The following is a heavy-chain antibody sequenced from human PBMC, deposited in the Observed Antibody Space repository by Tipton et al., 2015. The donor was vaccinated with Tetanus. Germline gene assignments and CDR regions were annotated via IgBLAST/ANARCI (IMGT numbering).Heavy chain of an antibody. CDR2: TYYRSKWSN. V-gene: IGHV6-1*01. CDR3: ARGYAGGAWDV. D-gene: IGHD2-2*01. J-gene: IGHJ4*02. Sequence: PGLVKPSQTLSVTCVISGDRLPSDIAAWYWIRQSPSRGLEWLGRTYYRSKWSNDYAVSAKSRVTITSDTSKNQFSLQLGSVTPEDTAVYYCARGYAGGAWDVWGQGNLVTISS. CDR1: GDRLPSDIAA.